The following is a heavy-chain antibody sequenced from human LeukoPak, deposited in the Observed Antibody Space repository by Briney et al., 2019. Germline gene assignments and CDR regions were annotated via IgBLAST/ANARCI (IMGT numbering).Heavy chain of an antibody. CDR1: GFTFSSYG. CDR3: ARDLRFWSGYSWSH. D-gene: IGHD3-3*01. Sequence: GSLRLSCAASGFTFSSYGMHWVRQAPGKGLEWVAVIWYDGSNKYYADSVKGRFTISSDNSKNTLYLQMNSLRAEDTAVYYCARDLRFWSGYSWSHWGQGTLVTVSS. J-gene: IGHJ4*02. CDR2: IWYDGSNK. V-gene: IGHV3-33*01.